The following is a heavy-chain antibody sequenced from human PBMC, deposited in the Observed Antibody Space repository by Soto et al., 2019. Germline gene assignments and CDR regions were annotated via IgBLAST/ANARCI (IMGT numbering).Heavy chain of an antibody. CDR2: ISYTGSNK. Sequence: GGSLRLPCAVSGFTFSRYGMHWVRQAPCKGLEWVAVISYTGSNKYYADSVKGRFTISRDNSKNTLYVQMNSLRAEDTAIYYCAKDPYYDILTWGMDVWGQGTTVTVSS. CDR1: GFTFSRYG. J-gene: IGHJ6*02. D-gene: IGHD3-9*01. V-gene: IGHV3-30*18. CDR3: AKDPYYDILTWGMDV.